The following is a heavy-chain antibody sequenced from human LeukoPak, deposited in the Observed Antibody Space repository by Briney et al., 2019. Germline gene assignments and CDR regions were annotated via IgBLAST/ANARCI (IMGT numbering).Heavy chain of an antibody. CDR2: IYYSGST. Sequence: PSETLSLTCTVSGGSISSSYSYWGWIRQPPGKGLEWIGNIYYSGSTYYNPSLKSRVTISVDTSKNHFSLKLNSVTAADTAVYYCAKPSNYYGSATDAFDFWGQGTMVTVSS. J-gene: IGHJ3*01. V-gene: IGHV4-39*07. D-gene: IGHD3-10*01. CDR1: GGSISSSYSY. CDR3: AKPSNYYGSATDAFDF.